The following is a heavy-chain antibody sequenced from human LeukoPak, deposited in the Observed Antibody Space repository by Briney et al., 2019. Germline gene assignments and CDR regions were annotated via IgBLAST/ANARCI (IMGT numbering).Heavy chain of an antibody. J-gene: IGHJ4*02. CDR2: ISSSGSTI. CDR1: GFTFSSHE. CDR3: ARGYSGYDCIDY. D-gene: IGHD5-12*01. V-gene: IGHV3-48*03. Sequence: GGSLRLSCAASGFTFSSHEMNWVRQAPGKGLEWVPHISSSGSTIYYADSVKGRFTISRDNAKNSLYLQMNSLRAEDTAVYYCARGYSGYDCIDYWGQGTLVTVSS.